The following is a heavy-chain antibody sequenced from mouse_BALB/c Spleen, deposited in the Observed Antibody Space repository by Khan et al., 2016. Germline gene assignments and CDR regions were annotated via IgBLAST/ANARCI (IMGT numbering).Heavy chain of an antibody. CDR2: IRLKSNNYAT. CDR1: GFTFSNYW. Sequence: QLEESGGGLVPPGGSMKLSCVASGFTFSNYWMNWVRQSPEKGLEWVAEIRLKSNNYATHYAESVKGRFTISRDDSKSSVYLQMNNLRAEDTGIYYCTTGFAYWGQGTLVTVSA. V-gene: IGHV6-6*02. J-gene: IGHJ3*01. CDR3: TTGFAY.